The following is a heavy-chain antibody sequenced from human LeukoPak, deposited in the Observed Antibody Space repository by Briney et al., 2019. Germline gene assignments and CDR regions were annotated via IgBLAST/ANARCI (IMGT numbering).Heavy chain of an antibody. CDR2: INPSGGST. CDR1: GFSFTSYY. CDR3: ARSWWGTDWSLYANWFDP. J-gene: IGHJ5*02. D-gene: IGHD3/OR15-3a*01. Sequence: ASVKVSCKTSGFSFTSYYMHWVRQAPGQGLKWMGMINPSGGSTNYAQEFQGRLTMTRDTSTSTVYMELTSLRSDDTAFYYCARSWWGTDWSLYANWFDPWGQGTLVTVSS. V-gene: IGHV1-46*01.